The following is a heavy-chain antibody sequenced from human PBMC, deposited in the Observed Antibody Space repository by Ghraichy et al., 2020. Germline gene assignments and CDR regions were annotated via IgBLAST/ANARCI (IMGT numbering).Heavy chain of an antibody. CDR3: ARRLGWDGRDRYSSSTHHDY. CDR1: GGSFSGYY. CDR2: INHSGST. V-gene: IGHV4-34*01. J-gene: IGHJ4*02. D-gene: IGHD6-13*01. Sequence: SQTLSLTCAVYGGSFSGYYWSWIRQPPGKGLEWIGEINHSGSTNYNPSLKSRVTISVDTSKNQFSLKLSSVTAADTAVYYCARRLGWDGRDRYSSSTHHDYWGQGTLVTVSS.